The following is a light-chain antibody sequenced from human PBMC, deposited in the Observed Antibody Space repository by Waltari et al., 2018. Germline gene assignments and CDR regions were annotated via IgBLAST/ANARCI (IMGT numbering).Light chain of an antibody. CDR2: DVS. CDR3: TSYRSTNTRVI. V-gene: IGLV2-14*03. J-gene: IGLJ2*01. Sequence: QSALTQPASVSGSPGQSITISCTGINGDVGGYNYVSGYQQYPGKAPKLLIYDVSHRPSGVSSRFSASKSGNTASLTISGLQTEDEADYYCTSYRSTNTRVIFGGGTKLAVL. CDR1: NGDVGGYNY.